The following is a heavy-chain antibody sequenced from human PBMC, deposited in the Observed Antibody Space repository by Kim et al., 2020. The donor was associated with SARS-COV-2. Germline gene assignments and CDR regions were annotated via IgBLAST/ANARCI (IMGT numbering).Heavy chain of an antibody. D-gene: IGHD1-26*01. CDR3: APEIVGARLDY. V-gene: IGHV3-30-3*01. CDR1: GFTFSRHA. CDR2: ISSDGSNK. Sequence: GGSLRLSCAASGFTFSRHAMDWVRQAPGKGLEWLAVISSDGSNKYYADSVKGRFTISRDNSKNTVFLQMSSLGVEDTALYYCAPEIVGARLDYWGQGTLVTVSS. J-gene: IGHJ4*02.